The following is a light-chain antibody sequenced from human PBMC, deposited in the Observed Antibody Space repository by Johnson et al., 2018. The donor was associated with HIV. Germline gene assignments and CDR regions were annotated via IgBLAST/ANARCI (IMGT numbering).Light chain of an antibody. J-gene: IGLJ1*01. V-gene: IGLV1-51*02. CDR3: GTWDSSLSRI. CDR1: SSNIGNNY. Sequence: QSVLTQPPSVSAAPGQKVTISCSGSSSNIGNNYVSWYQQLPGTAPKLLIYENNKRPSGIPDRFYGSKSGTSATLGITGLQTGDEADYYCGTWDSSLSRIFETGTKDTVL. CDR2: ENN.